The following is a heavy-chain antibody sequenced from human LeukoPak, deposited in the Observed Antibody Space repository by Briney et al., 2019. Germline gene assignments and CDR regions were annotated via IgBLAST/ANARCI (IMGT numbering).Heavy chain of an antibody. V-gene: IGHV3-7*01. CDR2: IKYDGSEK. J-gene: IGHJ4*02. CDR3: ARDPTYDSGSPLGY. CDR1: GFPFSRYW. Sequence: GGSLRLSCAASGFPFSRYWMTWVRQAPGKGLGWVANIKYDGSEKFYVGSVRGRFTISRDNTNNSLHLQMNSLRAEDTAIYYCARDPTYDSGSPLGYGGQGTLVAVSS. D-gene: IGHD3-10*01.